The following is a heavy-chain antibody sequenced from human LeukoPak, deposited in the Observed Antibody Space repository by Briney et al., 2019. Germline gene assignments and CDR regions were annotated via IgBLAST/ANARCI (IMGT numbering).Heavy chain of an antibody. Sequence: GGSLRLSCAASGFTVSSNYMSWVRQAPGKGLEWVSVICSGGSTYYADSVKGRFTISRDKSKNTLYLQMNSLRAEDTAVYYCARDPGSQRWLQPGDYWGQGTLVTVSS. CDR1: GFTVSSNY. CDR2: ICSGGST. CDR3: ARDPGSQRWLQPGDY. V-gene: IGHV3-66*02. J-gene: IGHJ4*02. D-gene: IGHD5-24*01.